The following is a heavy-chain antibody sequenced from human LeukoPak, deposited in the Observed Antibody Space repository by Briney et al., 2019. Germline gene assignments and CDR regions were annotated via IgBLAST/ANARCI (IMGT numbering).Heavy chain of an antibody. CDR1: GGSISSYY. CDR2: IYYSGST. Sequence: SETLSLTCTVSGGSISSYYWSWIRQPPGKGLEWIGYIYYSGSTNYNPSLKSRVTISVDTSKNQFSLKLSSVTAADTAVYYCARRRYKAADSWGQGTLVTVSS. V-gene: IGHV4-59*12. D-gene: IGHD6-13*01. J-gene: IGHJ4*02. CDR3: ARRRYKAADS.